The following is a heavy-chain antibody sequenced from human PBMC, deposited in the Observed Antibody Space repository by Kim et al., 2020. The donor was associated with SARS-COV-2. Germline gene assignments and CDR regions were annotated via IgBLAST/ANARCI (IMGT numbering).Heavy chain of an antibody. Sequence: ASVKVSCKASGYTFTGYYMHWVRQAPGQGLEWMGRINPNSGGTNYAQKFQGRVTMTRDTSISTAYMELSRLRSDDTAVYYCARSWYYYDSSSYYTAWGQGTLVTVSS. CDR3: ARSWYYYDSSSYYTA. V-gene: IGHV1-2*06. J-gene: IGHJ5*02. CDR2: INPNSGGT. CDR1: GYTFTGYY. D-gene: IGHD3-22*01.